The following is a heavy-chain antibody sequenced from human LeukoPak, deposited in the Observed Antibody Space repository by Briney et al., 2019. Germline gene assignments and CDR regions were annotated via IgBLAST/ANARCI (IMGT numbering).Heavy chain of an antibody. CDR2: IYYSGTT. J-gene: IGHJ4*02. Sequence: SETLSLTCAVSDGSISTYYWNWFRQPPGKGLEWIGHIYYSGTTHYNPSLKSRVSISIDTSKNQFSLKLRSVTAVDTAVYYCARWGHFDTSGYFVVDYWGQGTLVTVPS. CDR3: ARWGHFDTSGYFVVDY. V-gene: IGHV4-59*01. CDR1: DGSISTYY. D-gene: IGHD3-22*01.